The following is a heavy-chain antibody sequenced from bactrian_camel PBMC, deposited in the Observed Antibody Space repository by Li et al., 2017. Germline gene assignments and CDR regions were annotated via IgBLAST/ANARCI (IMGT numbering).Heavy chain of an antibody. CDR3: AAGPSAGCGSLDPTYFPA. CDR2: IYTGDGDT. V-gene: IGHV3S40*01. D-gene: IGHD2*01. CDR1: GLAYSGVC. J-gene: IGHJ4*01. Sequence: DVQLVESGGASVKAGGSLRLSCAATGLAYSGVCMGWFRQAPGKEREGVAAIYTGDGDTTYADSVKGRFTISEDRSKNTMYLQMNSLQPEDTAMYYCAAGPSAGCGSLDPTYFPAWGQGTQVTVS.